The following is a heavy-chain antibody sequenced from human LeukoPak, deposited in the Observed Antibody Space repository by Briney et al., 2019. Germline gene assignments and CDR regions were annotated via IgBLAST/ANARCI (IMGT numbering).Heavy chain of an antibody. CDR3: ARDCGGDCYLSYYGMDV. CDR1: GYTFTCYY. Sequence: ASVKVSCKASGYTFTCYYMHWVRQAPGQGLEWMGWINPNSGGTNYAQKFQGRVTMTRDTSISTAYMELSRLRSDDTAVYYCARDCGGDCYLSYYGMDVWGQGTTVTVSS. D-gene: IGHD2-21*02. J-gene: IGHJ6*02. V-gene: IGHV1-2*02. CDR2: INPNSGGT.